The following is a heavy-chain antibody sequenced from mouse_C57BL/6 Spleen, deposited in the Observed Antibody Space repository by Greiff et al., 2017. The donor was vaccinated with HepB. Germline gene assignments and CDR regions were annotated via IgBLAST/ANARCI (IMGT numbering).Heavy chain of an antibody. CDR2: IWSDGST. CDR1: GFSLTSYG. J-gene: IGHJ4*01. Sequence: VQLQESGPGLVAPSQSLSITCTVPGFSLTSYGVHWVRQPPGKGLEWLVVIWSDGSTTYNSALKSRLSISKDNSKSQVFLKMNSLQTDDTAMYYCARQSLIYDGYYNAMDYWGQGTSVTVSS. V-gene: IGHV2-6-1*01. D-gene: IGHD2-3*01. CDR3: ARQSLIYDGYYNAMDY.